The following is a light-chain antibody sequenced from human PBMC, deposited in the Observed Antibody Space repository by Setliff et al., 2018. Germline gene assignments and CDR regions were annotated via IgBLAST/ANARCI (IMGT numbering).Light chain of an antibody. V-gene: IGLV1-47*01. CDR1: SSNIGGNF. J-gene: IGLJ1*01. Sequence: QSALTQPPSASGTPGQRVTISCSGGSSNIGGNFVYWYQHLPGTAPKLVIYRNNQRPSGVPDRFSGSKSGTSASLTISGLRSEDEADYYCQVWDSGSEHYVFGTGTKVTVL. CDR2: RNN. CDR3: QVWDSGSEHYV.